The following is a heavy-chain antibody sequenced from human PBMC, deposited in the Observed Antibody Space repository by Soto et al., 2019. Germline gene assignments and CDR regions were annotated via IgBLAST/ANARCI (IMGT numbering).Heavy chain of an antibody. J-gene: IGHJ4*02. CDR1: GFDFSTYG. CDR2: IWYDGSNK. V-gene: IGHV3-33*01. CDR3: ARAVGPFDY. Sequence: QVQLVESGGGVVQPGRSLRLSCAASGFDFSTYGMHWVRQAPGKGPEWVAVIWYDGSNKYYADSVRGRFIISRDNSKSTLLLQLNSLRAEDTAVYYCARAVGPFDYWGQGTLVTVSS. D-gene: IGHD1-26*01.